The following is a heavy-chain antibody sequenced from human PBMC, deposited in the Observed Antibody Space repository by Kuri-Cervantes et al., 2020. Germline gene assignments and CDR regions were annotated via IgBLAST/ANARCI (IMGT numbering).Heavy chain of an antibody. D-gene: IGHD6-13*01. CDR1: VYTFTGYY. V-gene: IGHV1-2*02. J-gene: IGHJ6*02. CDR3: ARSGIAAAGTNYYYGMDV. CDR2: INPNSGGT. Sequence: ASVKVSCKASVYTFTGYYMHWVRQAPGQGLEWMGWINPNSGGTNYAQKFQGRVNMTRDTSISTAYMELSRLRSDDTAVYYCARSGIAAAGTNYYYGMDVWGQGATVTVSS.